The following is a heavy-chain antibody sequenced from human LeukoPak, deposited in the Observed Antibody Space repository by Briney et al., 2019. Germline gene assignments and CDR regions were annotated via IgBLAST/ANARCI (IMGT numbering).Heavy chain of an antibody. CDR2: INTNTGHP. J-gene: IGHJ6*02. D-gene: IGHD3-10*01. Sequence: ASVKVSCKASGYTFTSYAMNWVRQAPGQGLEWMGWINTNTGHPTYAQGFTGRFVFSLDTSVSTAYLQISSLKAEDTAVYYCARWLLGFGELSYYYYYYGMDVWGQGTTVTVSS. V-gene: IGHV7-4-1*02. CDR3: ARWLLGFGELSYYYYYYGMDV. CDR1: GYTFTSYA.